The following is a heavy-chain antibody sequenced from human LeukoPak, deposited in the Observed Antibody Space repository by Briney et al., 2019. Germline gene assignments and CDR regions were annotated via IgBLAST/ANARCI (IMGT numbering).Heavy chain of an antibody. CDR2: IYSSGFT. J-gene: IGHJ4*02. CDR3: ARHRSGWLQSSFDY. D-gene: IGHD5-24*01. Sequence: PSETLSLTCAVSGGSISSTNYYWGWIRQPPGKGLEWIGSIYSSGFTYYNPSLKSRVTISVDTSKNQFYLKVISVTAADTAVYYCARHRSGWLQSSFDYWGQGTLVTVSS. CDR1: GGSISSTNYY. V-gene: IGHV4-39*01.